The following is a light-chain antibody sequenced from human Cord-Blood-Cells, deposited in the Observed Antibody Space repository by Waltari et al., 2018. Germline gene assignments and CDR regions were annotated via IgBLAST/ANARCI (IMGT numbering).Light chain of an antibody. CDR1: SSDVGGSHP. CDR2: EGT. V-gene: IGLV2-23*01. Sequence: QSALTQPASVSGSPGQSLPISCPGTSSDVGGSHPVSWYQQHPVKAPKLMIDEGTKRPSGVSNRFSGSKSGNTASLTVSGLQAEDEADYYCCSYAGSSTLVFGGGTKLTVL. CDR3: CSYAGSSTLV. J-gene: IGLJ2*01.